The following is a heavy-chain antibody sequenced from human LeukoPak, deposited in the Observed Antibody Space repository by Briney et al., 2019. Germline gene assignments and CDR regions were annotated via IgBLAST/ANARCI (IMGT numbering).Heavy chain of an antibody. CDR3: ARDRHFWSGYFFVDY. D-gene: IGHD3-3*02. J-gene: IGHJ4*02. CDR2: IIPIFGTA. Sequence: AASVKVSCKASGGTFSSYAISWVRQAPGRGLEWMGGIIPIFGTANYAQKFQGRVTITADESTSTAYMELSSLRSEDTAVYYCARDRHFWSGYFFVDYWGQGTLVTVSS. V-gene: IGHV1-69*13. CDR1: GGTFSSYA.